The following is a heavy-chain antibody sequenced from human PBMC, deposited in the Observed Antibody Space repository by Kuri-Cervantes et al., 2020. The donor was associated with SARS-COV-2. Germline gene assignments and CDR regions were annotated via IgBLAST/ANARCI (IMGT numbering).Heavy chain of an antibody. CDR3: AKDGVEHCSRTSCYTSYYYYMDV. D-gene: IGHD2-2*02. CDR1: GFTFSSYG. J-gene: IGHJ6*03. Sequence: GGSLRLSCAASGFTFSSYGMHWVRQAPGKGLEWVAFIRYDGSNKYYADSVKGRFTISRDNSKNTLYLQMNSLRAEDTAVYYCAKDGVEHCSRTSCYTSYYYYMDVWGKGTTVTVSS. V-gene: IGHV3-30*02. CDR2: IRYDGSNK.